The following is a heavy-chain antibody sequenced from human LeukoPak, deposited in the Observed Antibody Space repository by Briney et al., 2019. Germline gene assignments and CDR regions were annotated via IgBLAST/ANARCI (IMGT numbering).Heavy chain of an antibody. V-gene: IGHV4-59*01. CDR3: ARAVRPGAFDV. Sequence: SETLSLTCTVSGCSISSYYWSWIRQPPGKGLEWIGYIYYSGSTNYNPSLKSRVTISVDTSKNQFSLKLSTVIAADTAIYYCARAVRPGAFDVWGQGTMVSVSS. J-gene: IGHJ3*01. CDR2: IYYSGST. CDR1: GCSISSYY.